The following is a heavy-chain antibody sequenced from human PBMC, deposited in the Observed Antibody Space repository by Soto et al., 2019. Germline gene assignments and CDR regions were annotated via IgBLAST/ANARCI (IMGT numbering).Heavy chain of an antibody. D-gene: IGHD1-20*01. CDR3: AKPIINGTTFTLYYFDY. CDR2: ISGSGGST. V-gene: IGHV3-23*01. J-gene: IGHJ4*02. Sequence: EVQLLESGGGLVQPGGSLRLSCAASGFTFSNYAMSWVRQAPGKGLEWVSGISGSGGSTYYADSVKGRFTISRDNSKKSLYLQMNSLRAEDTAVYYCAKPIINGTTFTLYYFDYWGQGTLVIVSS. CDR1: GFTFSNYA.